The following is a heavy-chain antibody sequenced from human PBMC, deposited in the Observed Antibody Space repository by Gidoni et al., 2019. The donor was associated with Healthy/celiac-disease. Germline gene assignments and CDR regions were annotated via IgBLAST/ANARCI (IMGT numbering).Heavy chain of an antibody. D-gene: IGHD4-17*01. Sequence: QVQLQQWGAGLLKPSETLSLTCAVYGGSFSGYYWSWIRQPPGKGLEWIGEINHSGSTNYNPSLKSRVTISVDTSKNQFSLKLSSVTAADTAVYYCARESYAQLYGDYGGTDAFDIWGQGTMVTVSS. J-gene: IGHJ3*02. CDR1: GGSFSGYY. CDR2: INHSGST. CDR3: ARESYAQLYGDYGGTDAFDI. V-gene: IGHV4-34*01.